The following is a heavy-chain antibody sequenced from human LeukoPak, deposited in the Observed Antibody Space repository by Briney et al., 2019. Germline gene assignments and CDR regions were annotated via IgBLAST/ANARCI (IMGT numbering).Heavy chain of an antibody. V-gene: IGHV4-34*01. CDR1: GGSFSGYY. CDR3: ARGRVVGATFDY. Sequence: SETLSLTCAVYGGSFSGYYWSWIRQPPGKGLEWIGEINHSGSTNYNPSLKSRVTISVDTSKNQFSLKLSSVSAADTAVYYCARGRVVGATFDYWGQGTLVTVSS. CDR2: INHSGST. J-gene: IGHJ4*02. D-gene: IGHD1-26*01.